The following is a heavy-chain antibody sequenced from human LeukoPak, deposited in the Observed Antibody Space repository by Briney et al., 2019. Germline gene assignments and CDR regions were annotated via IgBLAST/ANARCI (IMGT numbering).Heavy chain of an antibody. V-gene: IGHV1-18*01. Sequence: ASVKVSCKASGYTFTSYGISWVRQAPGQGLEWMGWISAYNGNTNYAQKLQGRVTMTTDTSTSTAYMELRSLRSDDTAVYYCVRDGGQYYYDSSGYYYPGYWGQGTLVTVSS. D-gene: IGHD3-22*01. CDR3: VRDGGQYYYDSSGYYYPGY. CDR2: ISAYNGNT. J-gene: IGHJ4*02. CDR1: GYTFTSYG.